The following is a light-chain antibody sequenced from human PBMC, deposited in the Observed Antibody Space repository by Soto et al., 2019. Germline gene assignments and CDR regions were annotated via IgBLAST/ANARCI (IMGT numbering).Light chain of an antibody. CDR3: QQYGSSPLIT. J-gene: IGKJ5*01. Sequence: EIVLTQSPGTLSLSQGERATLSCRASQSVSSSYLAWYQQKPGQAPRLLIYGASSRATGIPDRFSGSGCGTDFSLTISRMETEDFAVYYGQQYGSSPLITFGQGTRLEIK. CDR1: QSVSSSY. CDR2: GAS. V-gene: IGKV3-20*01.